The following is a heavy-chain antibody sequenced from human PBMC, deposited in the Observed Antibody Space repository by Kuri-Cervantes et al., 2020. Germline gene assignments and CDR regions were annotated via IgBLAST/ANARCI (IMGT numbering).Heavy chain of an antibody. Sequence: SETLSLTCTVSGGSISSYYWNWIRQSPSRGLEWLGRTYYRSKWYDDYAPSMKSRISINPDTSKNQFSLQLNSVTPEDTAVYYCARGWVLGVWGQGTMVTVSS. CDR1: GGSISSYY. CDR3: ARGWVLGV. J-gene: IGHJ3*01. CDR2: TYYRSKWYD. V-gene: IGHV6-1*01. D-gene: IGHD3-16*01.